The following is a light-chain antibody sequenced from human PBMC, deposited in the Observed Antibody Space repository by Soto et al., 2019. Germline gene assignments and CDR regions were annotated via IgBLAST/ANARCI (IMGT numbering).Light chain of an antibody. V-gene: IGKV4-1*01. CDR2: WAT. CDR1: QSLVHKTNYKNY. J-gene: IGKJ1*01. CDR3: QQFYGSPWT. Sequence: DIVMTQSPDSLAVSLGERATINCRSSQSLVHKTNYKNYLAWYQQKPGQPPKVLIYWATTRESGVPDRFSGSGSGTDFTLTISGLQTEDVAVYYCQQFYGSPWTFGQGPKVDIK.